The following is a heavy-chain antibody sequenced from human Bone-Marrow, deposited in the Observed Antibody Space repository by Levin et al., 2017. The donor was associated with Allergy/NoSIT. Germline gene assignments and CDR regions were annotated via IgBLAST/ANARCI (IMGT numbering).Heavy chain of an antibody. V-gene: IGHV3-33*01. CDR3: GRDLSYTAIDFNY. Sequence: GGSLRLSCAASGYTFTDHGMHWVRQAPGKGLEWVAVIWYDGSKTYYADSVKGRFTISRYTSKNTLYLQMNSLRAEDTAIYYCGRDLSYTAIDFNYWGQGTLVSVSS. CDR1: GYTFTDHG. CDR2: IWYDGSKT. D-gene: IGHD1-26*01. J-gene: IGHJ4*01.